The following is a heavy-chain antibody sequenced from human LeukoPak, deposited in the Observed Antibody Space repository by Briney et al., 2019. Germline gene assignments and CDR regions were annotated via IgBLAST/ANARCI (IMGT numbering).Heavy chain of an antibody. CDR3: AREESGYGQNDY. D-gene: IGHD5-12*01. CDR2: IYTSGST. J-gene: IGHJ4*02. Sequence: PSQTLSLTCTVSGGSISSGSYYWSWIRQPAGKGLEWIGRIYTSGSTNYNPSLKSRVTISVDTSKNQFSLKLSSVTAADTAVYYCAREESGYGQNDYWGQGTLVTVSS. V-gene: IGHV4-61*02. CDR1: GGSISSGSYY.